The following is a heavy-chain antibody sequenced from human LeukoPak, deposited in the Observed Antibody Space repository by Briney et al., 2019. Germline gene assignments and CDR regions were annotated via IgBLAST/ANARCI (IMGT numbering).Heavy chain of an antibody. CDR1: GFDFFSYE. CDR3: ARDGRYYFGSGRPYYMDV. V-gene: IGHV3-48*03. Sequence: SGGSLRLSCAASGFDFFSYEMNWVRQAPGKGLEWIAYISSSGAFIQYADSVKGRFIISRDNSKESVSLQMHSLRVEDTAVYYCARDGRYYFGSGRPYYMDVWGSGTTVIISS. D-gene: IGHD3-10*01. J-gene: IGHJ6*03. CDR2: ISSSGAFI.